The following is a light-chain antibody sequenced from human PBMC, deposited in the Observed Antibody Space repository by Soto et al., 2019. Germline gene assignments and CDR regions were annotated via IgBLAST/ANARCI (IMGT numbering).Light chain of an antibody. CDR2: RNN. J-gene: IGLJ1*01. CDR1: SSNIGSNY. CDR3: AAWDDSLSAL. Sequence: QSVLTQPPSASGTPGQRVTISCSGSSSNIGSNYVYWYQQLPGTAPKLLIYRNNQRPSGVPDRFSGSKSGTSASLAISGLRSEDEADYYSAAWDDSLSALFGTGTKLTVL. V-gene: IGLV1-47*01.